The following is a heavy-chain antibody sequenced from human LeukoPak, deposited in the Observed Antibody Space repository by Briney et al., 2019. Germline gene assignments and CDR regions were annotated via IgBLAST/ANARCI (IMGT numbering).Heavy chain of an antibody. Sequence: ASVKVSCKASGYTFTNYDVNWVRQATGQGLEWMGWMNPTSGKAGFAQRFQGRVSMTRNISISTAYMELSSLRSEDTAVYYCAREEGASIAAHPGFDPWGQGTLVTVSS. CDR1: GYTFTNYD. V-gene: IGHV1-8*01. CDR2: MNPTSGKA. J-gene: IGHJ5*02. CDR3: AREEGASIAAHPGFDP. D-gene: IGHD6-6*01.